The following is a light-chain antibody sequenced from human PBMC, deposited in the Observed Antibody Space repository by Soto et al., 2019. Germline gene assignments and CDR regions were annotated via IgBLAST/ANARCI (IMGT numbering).Light chain of an antibody. Sequence: DIQMTQSPSTLSASVGDRVTITCRASQSITIWLAWYQQKPGKAPKLLIFDASSLESGVPSRFSGSGSGTEFTLTISRLQSDDFATYYCQHYNSYSWTFGQGTKVEIK. CDR2: DAS. CDR3: QHYNSYSWT. V-gene: IGKV1-5*01. CDR1: QSITIW. J-gene: IGKJ1*01.